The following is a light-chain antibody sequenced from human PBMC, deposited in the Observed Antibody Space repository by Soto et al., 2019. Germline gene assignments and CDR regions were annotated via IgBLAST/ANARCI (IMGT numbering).Light chain of an antibody. V-gene: IGLV2-14*03. Sequence: QSVLTQPASVSGSPGQSITISCTGTSSDVGGYNYVSWYQQHPGKAPKLMIYDVINRPSGVSGRFSGSKSGNTASLTISGLQADDEANYYCTSYTTSGAFVVFGGGTKLTVL. CDR1: SSDVGGYNY. CDR3: TSYTTSGAFVV. CDR2: DVI. J-gene: IGLJ2*01.